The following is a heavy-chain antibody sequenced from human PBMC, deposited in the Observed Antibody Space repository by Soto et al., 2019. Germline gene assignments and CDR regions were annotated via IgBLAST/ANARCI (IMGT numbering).Heavy chain of an antibody. J-gene: IGHJ4*02. D-gene: IGHD1-26*01. CDR1: GGSISSYY. Sequence: QVQLQESGPGLVKPSETLSLTCTVSGGSISSYYWSWIRQPPGKGLEWIGYIYYSGSTNYNPSLKSRVTISVDTSKNQFSLKLSSVTAADTAVYYCAREDVVGIDYWGQGTLVTVSS. CDR2: IYYSGST. CDR3: AREDVVGIDY. V-gene: IGHV4-59*01.